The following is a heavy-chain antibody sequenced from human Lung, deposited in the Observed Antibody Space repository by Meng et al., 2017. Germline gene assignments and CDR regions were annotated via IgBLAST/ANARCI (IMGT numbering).Heavy chain of an antibody. V-gene: IGHV4-34*01. CDR2: INHSGST. J-gene: IGHJ4*02. D-gene: IGHD4-11*01. Sequence: QGPLQQWGQVLLKPSGTLSLTCVGSGGSFSDYYWSWIRQPPGKGLEWIGEINHSGSTNYNPSLESRATISVDTSQNNLSLKLSSVTAADSAVYYCARGPTTMAHDFDYWGQGTLVTVSS. CDR1: GGSFSDYY. CDR3: ARGPTTMAHDFDY.